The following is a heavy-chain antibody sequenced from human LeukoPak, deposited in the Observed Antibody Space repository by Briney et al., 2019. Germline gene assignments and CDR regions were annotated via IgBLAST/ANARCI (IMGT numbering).Heavy chain of an antibody. V-gene: IGHV4-59*01. D-gene: IGHD6-13*01. CDR3: ARERAAAGTRGFDY. CDR1: GGSISSYY. CDR2: IYYSGST. J-gene: IGHJ4*02. Sequence: SETLSLTCTVSGGSISSYYWSWIRQPPGKGLEWIGYIYYSGSTNYNPSLKSRVTISVDTSKNQFSLKLSSVTAADTAVYYCARERAAAGTRGFDYWGQGTLVTVSS.